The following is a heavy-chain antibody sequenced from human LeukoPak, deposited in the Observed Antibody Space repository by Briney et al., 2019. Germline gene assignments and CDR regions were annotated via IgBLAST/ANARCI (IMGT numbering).Heavy chain of an antibody. J-gene: IGHJ4*02. V-gene: IGHV1-69*13. CDR2: IIPIFGTA. CDR1: GGTFSSYA. Sequence: SVKVSCKASGGTFSSYAISWVRQAPGQGLEWMGGIIPIFGTANYAQKFQGRVTITADESTSTAYMELRSLRSDDTVVYYCARNPPYSGSYGGDDDYFDYWGQGTLVTVSS. CDR3: ARNPPYSGSYGGDDDYFDY. D-gene: IGHD1-26*01.